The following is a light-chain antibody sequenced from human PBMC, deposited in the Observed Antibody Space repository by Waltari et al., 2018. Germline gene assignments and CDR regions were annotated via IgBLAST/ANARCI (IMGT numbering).Light chain of an antibody. V-gene: IGLV1-47*01. CDR2: RNN. J-gene: IGLJ1*01. CDR1: SSNIGSHY. Sequence: QSTLTQPPSASGTPGQRVTIPCSGSSSNIGSHYVYWYQQFPGTAPKVLIYRNNQRPSGVPDRFSGARSGTSAFLAISGLQSDDEATYYCASWDGSLSGYVFGTGTRVTVL. CDR3: ASWDGSLSGYV.